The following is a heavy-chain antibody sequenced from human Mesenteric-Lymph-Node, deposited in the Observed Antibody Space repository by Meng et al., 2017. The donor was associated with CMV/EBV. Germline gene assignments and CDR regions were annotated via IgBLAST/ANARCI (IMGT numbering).Heavy chain of an antibody. V-gene: IGHV3-20*03. CDR3: ARERAFGDFDEYFRH. D-gene: IGHD2-21*01. J-gene: IGHJ1*01. CDR1: GFTFEDHG. CDR2: ISWNGGST. Sequence: YGFTFEDHGMSWVRQAPGKGLEWLSHISWNGGSTTYTDSVKGRFTISRDNAKNSLYLQMNSLRTEDTALYYCARERAFGDFDEYFRHWGQGTLVTVSS.